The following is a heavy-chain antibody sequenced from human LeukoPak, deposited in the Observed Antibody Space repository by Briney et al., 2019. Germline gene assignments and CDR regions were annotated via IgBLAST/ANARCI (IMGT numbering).Heavy chain of an antibody. CDR2: IFYSGST. V-gene: IGHV4-59*08. CDR3: ARHTYGAAHFDY. J-gene: IGHJ4*02. D-gene: IGHD6-25*01. CDR1: GGSISNYY. Sequence: SETLSLTCTVSGGSISNYYWSWIRQPPGKGLEWIGYIFYSGSTNYNSSLKSRVTMSVDTSKNQFSLKLRSVTAADTAVYYCARHTYGAAHFDYWGQGTLVTVSS.